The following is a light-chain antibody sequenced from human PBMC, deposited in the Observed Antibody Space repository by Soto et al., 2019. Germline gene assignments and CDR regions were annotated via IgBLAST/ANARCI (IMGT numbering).Light chain of an antibody. V-gene: IGKV1-5*03. J-gene: IGKJ1*01. CDR1: QGISSW. Sequence: DIQMTQSPSTLSASVGDRVTITCRASQGISSWLAWYQQKPGKAPKLLIYKASSLESGVPSRFSGSGSGTEVTLTISSLQPDDFATYYCQQYNSYSPWTFGQGTKVEVK. CDR2: KAS. CDR3: QQYNSYSPWT.